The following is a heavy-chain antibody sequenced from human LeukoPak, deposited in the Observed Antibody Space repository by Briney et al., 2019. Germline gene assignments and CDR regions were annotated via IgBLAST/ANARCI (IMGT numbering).Heavy chain of an antibody. D-gene: IGHD3-10*01. J-gene: IGHJ2*01. CDR3: ARGRSTMVRGVTFRSYWYFDL. CDR2: INHSGST. V-gene: IGHV4-34*01. Sequence: SETLSLTCAVSGESFSGNYWSWIRQPPGKGLEWIGEINHSGSTNYNPSLKSRVTISVDTSKNQFSLKLSSVTAADTAVYYCARGRSTMVRGVTFRSYWYFDLWGRGTLVTVYS. CDR1: GESFSGNY.